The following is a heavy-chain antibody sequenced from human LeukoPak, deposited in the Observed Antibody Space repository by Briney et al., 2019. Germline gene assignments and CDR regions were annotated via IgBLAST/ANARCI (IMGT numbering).Heavy chain of an antibody. J-gene: IGHJ3*02. CDR3: ARGVSDVFDI. CDR1: GYRFTTFY. CDR2: IYPGDSDI. V-gene: IGHV5-51*01. Sequence: GESLKISCKASGYRFTTFYIAWVRQMPGKGLEWMGFIYPGDSDIRYGPSFQGQVTISADESTNTAYLQWSTLRASDTAKFYCARGVSDVFDIWGQGTMVIVSS. D-gene: IGHD2-8*01.